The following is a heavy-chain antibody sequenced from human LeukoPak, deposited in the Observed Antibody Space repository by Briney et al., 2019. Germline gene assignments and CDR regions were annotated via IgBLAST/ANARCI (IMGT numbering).Heavy chain of an antibody. J-gene: IGHJ4*02. V-gene: IGHV3-33*01. Sequence: PPGGSLRLSCAASGFTFSSYGMHWVRQAPGKGLEWVAVIWYDGSNKYYADFVKGRFTTSRDNSKNTLYLQMNSLRADDTAVYYCARVSGYSGTWYVDYWGQGTLVTVSS. CDR2: IWYDGSNK. CDR3: ARVSGYSGTWYVDY. D-gene: IGHD6-13*01. CDR1: GFTFSSYG.